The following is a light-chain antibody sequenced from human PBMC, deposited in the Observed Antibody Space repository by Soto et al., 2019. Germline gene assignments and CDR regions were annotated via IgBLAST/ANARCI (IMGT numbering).Light chain of an antibody. CDR3: ASWDDNLNGGV. Sequence: QSVLTQPPSASGTPGQRVTISCSGTTSNIGTYTVNWYQQLSGTAPKLLIYTDYQRPSGVPDRFSGSKSGTSASLAITGLHSEDEGDYYCASWDDNLNGGVFGGGTKVTVL. J-gene: IGLJ3*02. CDR2: TDY. CDR1: TSNIGTYT. V-gene: IGLV1-44*01.